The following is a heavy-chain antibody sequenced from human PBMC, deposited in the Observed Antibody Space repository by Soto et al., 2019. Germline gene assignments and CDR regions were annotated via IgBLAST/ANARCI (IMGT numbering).Heavy chain of an antibody. CDR2: IYTSGST. V-gene: IGHV4-4*07. Sequence: SETLSLTCTVSGGSISSYYWIWIRQPAGKGLEWIGRIYTSGSTNYNPSLKSRVTMSVDTSKNQFSLKLSSVTAADTAVYYCARDRDDFWSGYRPPVYFDYWGQGTLVTVSS. J-gene: IGHJ4*02. CDR1: GGSISSYY. D-gene: IGHD3-3*01. CDR3: ARDRDDFWSGYRPPVYFDY.